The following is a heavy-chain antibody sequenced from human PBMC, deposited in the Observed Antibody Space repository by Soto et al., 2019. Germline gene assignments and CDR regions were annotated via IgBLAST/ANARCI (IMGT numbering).Heavy chain of an antibody. D-gene: IGHD3-22*01. J-gene: IGHJ4*02. Sequence: QVPLVQSGAEVRKPGSSVKVSCKAPGGTFSRHAISWVRQAPGQGLEWMGGIIPIFGTANHAQKFQGRVTIIADESTSTVYMELSSLRSEDTAMYYCARGWGYDSNDYYYAYWGQGTLVIVSS. CDR1: GGTFSRHA. V-gene: IGHV1-69*01. CDR2: IIPIFGTA. CDR3: ARGWGYDSNDYYYAY.